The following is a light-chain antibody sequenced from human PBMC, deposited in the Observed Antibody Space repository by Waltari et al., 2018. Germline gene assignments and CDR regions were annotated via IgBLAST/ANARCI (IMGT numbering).Light chain of an antibody. J-gene: IGKJ4*01. CDR1: QTVSTIA. V-gene: IGKV3-20*01. CDR3: QQYDGVVVT. CDR2: STY. Sequence: EIVLTQSPGTLSVSPGARATLSCRASQTVSTIALSWYQQKPGQAPRVLIYSTYNRATGIPDRFSGSGSGTDFTLTINRLAPEDFAMYYCQQYDGVVVTFGGGTKVEI.